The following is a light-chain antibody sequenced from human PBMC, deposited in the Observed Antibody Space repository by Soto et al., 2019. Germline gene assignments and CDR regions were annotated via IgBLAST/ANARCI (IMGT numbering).Light chain of an antibody. CDR1: SSDVGYYNL. CDR3: CSYAGSTTHYV. CDR2: EVN. V-gene: IGLV2-23*02. J-gene: IGLJ1*01. Sequence: QSVLTQPAAVSGSNGQSITISCTGTSSDVGYYNLVSWYQQHPGKAPKLIIYEVNKRPSGFSNRFSGSKSGNTASLTISGLQAEDEADYYCCSYAGSTTHYVFGTGTKVTVL.